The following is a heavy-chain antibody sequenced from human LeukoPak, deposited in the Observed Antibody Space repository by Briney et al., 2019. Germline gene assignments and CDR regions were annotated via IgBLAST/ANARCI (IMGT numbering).Heavy chain of an antibody. J-gene: IGHJ4*02. D-gene: IGHD6-19*01. CDR3: ARYYSGWYYFDY. V-gene: IGHV1-69*13. CDR2: IIPIFGAA. CDR1: GGTFSSYA. Sequence: SVKVSCKASGGTFSSYAISWVRQAPGQGLEWMGGIIPIFGAANYTQKFQGRVTITADESTSTAYMELSSLRSEDTAVYYCARYYSGWYYFDYWGQGTLVTVSS.